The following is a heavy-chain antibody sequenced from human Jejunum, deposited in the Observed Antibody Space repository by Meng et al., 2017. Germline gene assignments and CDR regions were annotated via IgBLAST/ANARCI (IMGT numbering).Heavy chain of an antibody. CDR2: INSDGSGT. D-gene: IGHD1-14*01. CDR3: ARDQDGAGPTVDY. Sequence: GQLVGSGGGLVQPGGLLRLSCAVSGFTFRSYWMHWVRQAPGKGLVWVSRINSDGSGTTYADSVKGRFTISRDNAKNTLYLQMNSLRVEGTAVYYCARDQDGAGPTVDYWGQGTLVTVSS. J-gene: IGHJ4*02. V-gene: IGHV3-74*01. CDR1: GFTFRSYW.